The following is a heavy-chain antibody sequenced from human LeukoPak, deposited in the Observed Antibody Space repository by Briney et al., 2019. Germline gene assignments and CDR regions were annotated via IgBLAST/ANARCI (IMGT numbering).Heavy chain of an antibody. CDR1: GYSISSGYY. V-gene: IGHV4-38-2*02. Sequence: SETLSLTCTVSGYSISSGYYWGWIRQPPGKGLEWIGSIYHSGSTYHNPSLKSRVTISVDTSKNQFSLKLSSVTAADTAIYYCAKGAGGFSYYNWFDPWGQGTLVTVSS. CDR3: AKGAGGFSYYNWFDP. J-gene: IGHJ5*02. D-gene: IGHD5-18*01. CDR2: IYHSGST.